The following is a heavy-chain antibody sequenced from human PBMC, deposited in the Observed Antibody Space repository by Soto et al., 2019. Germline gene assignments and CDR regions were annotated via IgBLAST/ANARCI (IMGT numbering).Heavy chain of an antibody. CDR3: ATATTDYTNSVAY. CDR1: GFSFNTYW. V-gene: IGHV3-7*03. CDR2: IKHDGSEK. D-gene: IGHD4-4*01. Sequence: GGSLRLSCAASGFSFNTYWMSWVRQAPGKGLEWVANIKHDGSEKYYVDSVKGRFTISRDNAKNSVHLQMNSLRAEDTAVYYCATATTDYTNSVAYWGQGTLVTVSS. J-gene: IGHJ4*02.